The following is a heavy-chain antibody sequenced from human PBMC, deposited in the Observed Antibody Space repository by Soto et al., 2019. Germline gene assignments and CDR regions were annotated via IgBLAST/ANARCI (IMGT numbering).Heavy chain of an antibody. V-gene: IGHV1-18*04. Sequence: QVQLVQSGAEVKKPGASVKVSYKASGYTFTSYGISWVRQAPGQGLEWMGWISAYNGNTNYAQKLQGRVTMTTDTSTSTGYKERRSLRSDETAVYYCARAQDIVVVPAAHPYYYYGMDVWGQGTTVTVSS. CDR2: ISAYNGNT. D-gene: IGHD2-2*01. CDR1: GYTFTSYG. J-gene: IGHJ6*01. CDR3: ARAQDIVVVPAAHPYYYYGMDV.